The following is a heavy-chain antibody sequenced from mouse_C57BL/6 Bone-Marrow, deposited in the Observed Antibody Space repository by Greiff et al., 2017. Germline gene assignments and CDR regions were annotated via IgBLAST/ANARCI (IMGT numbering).Heavy chain of an antibody. V-gene: IGHV1-55*01. CDR1: GYTFTSYW. CDR2: IYPGSGST. CDR3: AREDGYFPYWYFDV. Sequence: QVHVKQPGAELVKPGASVKMSCKASGYTFTSYWITWVKQRPGQGLEWIGDIYPGSGSTNYNEKFKSKATLTVDTSSSTAYMQLSSLTSEDSAVYYCAREDGYFPYWYFDVWGTGTTVTVSS. J-gene: IGHJ1*03. D-gene: IGHD2-3*01.